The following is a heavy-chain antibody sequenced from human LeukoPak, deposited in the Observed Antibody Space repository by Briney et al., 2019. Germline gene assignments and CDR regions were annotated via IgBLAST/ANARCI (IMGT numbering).Heavy chain of an antibody. CDR3: AREHGYTSSWYVDY. CDR1: GGSISSYY. Sequence: SETLSLTCTVSGGSISSYYWSWIRQPPGKGLEWIGYFYFSGSTNYNPSLKSRVTISVDTSRNQFSLKLNSVTAADTAVYYCAREHGYTSSWYVDYWGQGTLVTVSS. V-gene: IGHV4-59*01. CDR2: FYFSGST. J-gene: IGHJ4*02. D-gene: IGHD6-13*01.